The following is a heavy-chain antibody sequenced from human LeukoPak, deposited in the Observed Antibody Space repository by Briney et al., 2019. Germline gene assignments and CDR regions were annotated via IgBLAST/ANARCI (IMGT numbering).Heavy chain of an antibody. V-gene: IGHV3-23*01. D-gene: IGHD5-18*01. J-gene: IGHJ4*02. CDR1: GFTFSSYS. CDR3: AKGTFGRYIFDY. Sequence: PGGSLRLSCAASGFTFSSYSMNWVRQAPGKGLEWVSAISGSGTGTYYADSVKGRFTISRDNSKNTLYLQMNSLRAEDTAVYYCAKGTFGRYIFDYWGQGTLVTVSS. CDR2: ISGSGTGT.